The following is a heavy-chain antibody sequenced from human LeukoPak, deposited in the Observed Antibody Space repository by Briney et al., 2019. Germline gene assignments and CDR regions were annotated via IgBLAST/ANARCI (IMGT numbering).Heavy chain of an antibody. CDR2: MNPNSGNT. D-gene: IGHD4-17*01. J-gene: IGHJ2*01. V-gene: IGHV1-8*03. CDR1: GYTFTSYD. Sequence: GASVKVSCKASGYTFTSYDINWVRQATGQGLEWMGWMNPNSGNTGYAQKFQGRVTITRNTSISTAYMELSSLRSEDTAVYYCARFYSDDYGDSTLGPWKGGDWYFDLWGRGTLVTVSS. CDR3: ARFYSDDYGDSTLGPWKGGDWYFDL.